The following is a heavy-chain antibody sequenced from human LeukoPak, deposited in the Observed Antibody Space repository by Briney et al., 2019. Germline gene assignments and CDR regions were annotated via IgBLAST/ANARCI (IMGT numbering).Heavy chain of an antibody. V-gene: IGHV4-59*08. CDR1: GNSITSDF. J-gene: IGHJ4*02. CDR2: INYSGRS. CDR3: ARLDCLSDECYNY. Sequence: KASETLSLTCIVSGNSITSDFWSWIRQSPGKGLEWIGYINYSGRSEYDPSLKSRVTISVDRCRKRVSLKMRSVTAADTAVYYCARLDCLSDECYNYWAVGALVTVSS. D-gene: IGHD2-21*01.